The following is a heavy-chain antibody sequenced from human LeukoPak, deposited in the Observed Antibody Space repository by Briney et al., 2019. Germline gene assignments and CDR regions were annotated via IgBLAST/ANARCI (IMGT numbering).Heavy chain of an antibody. Sequence: SETLSLTCTVSGGSISSGSYYWSWIRQPAGKGLEWIGRIYTSGSTNYNPSLKSRVIISVDTSKNQFSLKLSSVTAADTAVYYCAREAILYYYYYMDVWGKGTTVTISS. J-gene: IGHJ6*03. V-gene: IGHV4-61*02. CDR2: IYTSGST. CDR1: GGSISSGSYY. CDR3: AREAILYYYYYMDV. D-gene: IGHD2-8*02.